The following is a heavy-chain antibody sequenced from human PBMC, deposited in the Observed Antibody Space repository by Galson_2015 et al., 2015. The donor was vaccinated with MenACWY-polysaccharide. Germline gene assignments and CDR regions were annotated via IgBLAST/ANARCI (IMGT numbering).Heavy chain of an antibody. Sequence: LRLSCAASGFTFSTYSLTWVRQAPGKGLEWVSYINGGSSTIYYADSVKGRFTVSRDRSGKTLFLQMNSLRPEDTAIYYCARGPLHGGFDIWGRGTMVTVSS. V-gene: IGHV3-48*01. CDR1: GFTFSTYS. CDR2: INGGSSTI. J-gene: IGHJ3*02. CDR3: ARGPLHGGFDI. D-gene: IGHD2-15*01.